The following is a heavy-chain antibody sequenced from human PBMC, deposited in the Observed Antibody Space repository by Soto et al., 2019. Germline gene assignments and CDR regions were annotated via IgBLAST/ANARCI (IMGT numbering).Heavy chain of an antibody. V-gene: IGHV1-18*01. Sequence: ASVKVSCKSSGYPFTHYGITWVRQAPGQGLEWMGWISPFNGNTNYGQTLQGRVTMTEDTSTDTAYMELSSLRSEDTAVYYCATRGDYPPIDYYGMDVWGQGTTVTVSS. CDR1: GYPFTHYG. J-gene: IGHJ6*02. CDR2: ISPFNGNT. CDR3: ATRGDYPPIDYYGMDV. D-gene: IGHD4-17*01.